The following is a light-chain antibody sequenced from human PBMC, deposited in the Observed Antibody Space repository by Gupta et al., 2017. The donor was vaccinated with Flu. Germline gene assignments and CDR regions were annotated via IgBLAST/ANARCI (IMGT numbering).Light chain of an antibody. Sequence: SALYASVGDRVTITCRASQSIRSYLNWYKQKPRKAPNLLIYAASTWQRGVPSRCSGSGFGKDLALTISSRQQEDFAAYYCQKTDNNPLFTFGHGTKVEIK. V-gene: IGKV1-39*01. CDR1: QSIRSY. CDR2: AAS. J-gene: IGKJ3*01. CDR3: QKTDNNPLFT.